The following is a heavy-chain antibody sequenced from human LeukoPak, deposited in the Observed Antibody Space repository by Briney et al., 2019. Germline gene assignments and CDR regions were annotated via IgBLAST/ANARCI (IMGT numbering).Heavy chain of an antibody. J-gene: IGHJ4*02. CDR3: ATDLHFGYCTATSCANY. CDR2: IRSTPDGGAT. V-gene: IGHV3-15*01. Sequence: GGSLRLSCAASGFTFISSWMTWVRQAPGKGLEWVGRIRSTPDGGATDYAAPVNGRFTISRDDSKNTLYLQMSSLRTEDTAVYYCATDLHFGYCTATSCANYWGQGTLVTVSS. CDR1: GFTFISSW. D-gene: IGHD2-2*03.